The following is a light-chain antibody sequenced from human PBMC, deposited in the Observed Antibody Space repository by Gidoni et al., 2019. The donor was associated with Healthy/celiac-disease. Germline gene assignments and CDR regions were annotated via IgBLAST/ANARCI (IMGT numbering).Light chain of an antibody. V-gene: IGKV1-33*01. J-gene: IGKJ3*01. CDR3: QQYDNLFT. CDR2: DAS. Sequence: DIQMTQSPSSLSASVGDRVTITCQASQDISNNLNWYHQKPGKAPKLLFYDASNLETGVPSRFSGSGSGTDFTFTISSLQPEDIATHYCQQYDNLFTFGPGTKVDIK. CDR1: QDISNN.